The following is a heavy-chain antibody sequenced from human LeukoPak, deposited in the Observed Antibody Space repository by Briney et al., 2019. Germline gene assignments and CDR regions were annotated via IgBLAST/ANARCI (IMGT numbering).Heavy chain of an antibody. J-gene: IGHJ4*02. CDR2: INPNSGGT. CDR3: ARLLGTYLFDY. D-gene: IGHD7-27*01. V-gene: IGHV1-2*02. Sequence: GASVKVSCKASVYTFPGYYMHWVRQAPGQGREWMGCINPNSGGTNCAQKFQGRVTMTRDTSISTAYMELSRLRSDDTAVYYCARLLGTYLFDYWRQGTLVTVSS. CDR1: VYTFPGYY.